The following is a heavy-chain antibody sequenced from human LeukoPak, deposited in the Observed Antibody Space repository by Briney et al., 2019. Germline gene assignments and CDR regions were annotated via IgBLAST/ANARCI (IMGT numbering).Heavy chain of an antibody. V-gene: IGHV4-59*02. J-gene: IGHJ4*02. CDR3: ARDGGIVGATPFDY. CDR2: IYFSGTT. CDR1: DGSVNNYY. Sequence: SETLSLTCTVSDGSVNNYYWSWIRQPPRKGLEWIGYIYFSGTTNYNPSLKSRVSMSIDRSKNQFSLKLSSVTAAGTAVYYCARDGGIVGATPFDYWGQGTLVTVSS. D-gene: IGHD1-26*01.